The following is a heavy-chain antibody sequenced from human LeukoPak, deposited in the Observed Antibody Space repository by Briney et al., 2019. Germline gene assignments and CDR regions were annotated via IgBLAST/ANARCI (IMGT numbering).Heavy chain of an antibody. V-gene: IGHV3-15*01. CDR2: IKSKTDGGTT. Sequence: PGGSLGLSCAASGFTFSNAWMSWVRQAPGKGLEWVGRIKSKTDGGTTDYAAPVKGRFTISRDDSKNTLYLQMNSLKTEDTAVYYCTTVRRAVARPIDYLGQATQVNVSS. J-gene: IGHJ4*02. CDR3: TTVRRAVARPIDY. CDR1: GFTFSNAW. D-gene: IGHD6-19*01.